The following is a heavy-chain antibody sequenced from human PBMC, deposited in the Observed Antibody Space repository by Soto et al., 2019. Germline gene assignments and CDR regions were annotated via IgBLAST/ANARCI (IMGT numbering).Heavy chain of an antibody. CDR2: ISGSGGST. Sequence: GGSLRLSCAASGFTFSSYAMSWVRQAPGKGLEWISAISGSGGSTYHADSVKGQFTISRDNSKSTLYLQMNSLRAEDTAVYFCAKGSASGSPYYFDYWGQGTLVTVSS. CDR1: GFTFSSYA. CDR3: AKGSASGSPYYFDY. V-gene: IGHV3-23*01. D-gene: IGHD6-25*01. J-gene: IGHJ4*02.